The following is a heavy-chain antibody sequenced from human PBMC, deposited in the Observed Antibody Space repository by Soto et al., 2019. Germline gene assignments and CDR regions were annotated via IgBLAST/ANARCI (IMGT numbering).Heavy chain of an antibody. J-gene: IGHJ6*02. Sequence: EVQLVESGGGLVKPGGSLRLSCAASGFTFSSYSMNWVRQAPGKGLEWVSSISSSSSYIYYSDSVKGRFTISRDNAKNSLYLQMHSLRAEDTAVYYCARAFSRDGYTDYYYYGMDVWGQGTTVPVSS. V-gene: IGHV3-21*01. CDR3: ARAFSRDGYTDYYYYGMDV. D-gene: IGHD5-12*01. CDR1: GFTFSSYS. CDR2: ISSSSSYI.